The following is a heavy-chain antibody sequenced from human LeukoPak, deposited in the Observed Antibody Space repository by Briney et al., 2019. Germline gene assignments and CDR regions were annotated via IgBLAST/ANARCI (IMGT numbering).Heavy chain of an antibody. J-gene: IGHJ4*02. Sequence: GRSLRLSCAASGFTFSSYAMHWVRQAPGKGLEWVAVISYDGSNKYYADSVKGRFTISRGNSKNTLYLQMNSLRAEDTAVYHCARGRGPQLAPHFDYWGQGTLVTVSS. CDR2: ISYDGSNK. D-gene: IGHD6-13*01. CDR3: ARGRGPQLAPHFDY. CDR1: GFTFSSYA. V-gene: IGHV3-30*04.